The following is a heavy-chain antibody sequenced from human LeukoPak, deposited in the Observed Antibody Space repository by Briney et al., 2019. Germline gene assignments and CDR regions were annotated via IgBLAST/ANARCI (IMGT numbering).Heavy chain of an antibody. CDR1: GGSISSGGYH. CDR3: VRDPHIENYFGTNTGLRDF. Sequence: SETLSLTCTVSGGSISSGGYHWSWIRQHPGKGLEWIGYIYYSGTTSYNPSLKSRVTISVDKAKNQLALKLTSVTAADTAVYYCVRDPHIENYFGTNTGLRDFWGQGTLVTVSS. V-gene: IGHV4-31*03. CDR2: IYYSGTT. D-gene: IGHD1-14*01. J-gene: IGHJ4*02.